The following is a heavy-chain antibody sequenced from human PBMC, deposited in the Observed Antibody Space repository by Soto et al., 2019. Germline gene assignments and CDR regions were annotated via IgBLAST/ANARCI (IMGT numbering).Heavy chain of an antibody. CDR1: GFTFSSYW. CDR3: ARDAGYSSGWYYFDY. Sequence: GGSLRLSCAASGFTFSSYWMSWVRQAPGKGLEWVANIKQDGSEKYYVDSVKGRFTISRDNAKNSLYLQMNSLRAEDTAVYYCARDAGYSSGWYYFDYWGQGTLVTVSS. J-gene: IGHJ4*02. D-gene: IGHD6-19*01. CDR2: IKQDGSEK. V-gene: IGHV3-7*01.